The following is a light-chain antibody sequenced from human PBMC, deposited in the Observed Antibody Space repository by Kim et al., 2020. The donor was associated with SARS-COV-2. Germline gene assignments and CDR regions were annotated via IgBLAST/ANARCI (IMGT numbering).Light chain of an antibody. CDR2: EVT. Sequence: QSALTQPASVSGSPGQSITISCTGTSSDVGRYNLVSWYQQYPGKAPKLLIYEVTKRPSGVSNRFSGSKSGNTASLTISGLQAEDEADYYCCSYAHSNTLVFGGGTQLTVL. V-gene: IGLV2-23*02. CDR1: SSDVGRYNL. CDR3: CSYAHSNTLV. J-gene: IGLJ2*01.